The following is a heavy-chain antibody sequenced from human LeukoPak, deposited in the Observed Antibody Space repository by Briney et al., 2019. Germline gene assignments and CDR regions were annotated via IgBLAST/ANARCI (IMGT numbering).Heavy chain of an antibody. CDR1: GFMFSNSD. Sequence: PGGSLRLSCASSGFMFSNSDMHWVRQAPGKGLEWVAFIRSDGTDTFYGDSVKGRFTISRDNSKNTLFLQMNSLTPEDTAIYYCAENRVGQTYADAFEIWGQGTMVTVSS. D-gene: IGHD5-24*01. CDR2: IRSDGTDT. V-gene: IGHV3-30*02. CDR3: AENRVGQTYADAFEI. J-gene: IGHJ3*02.